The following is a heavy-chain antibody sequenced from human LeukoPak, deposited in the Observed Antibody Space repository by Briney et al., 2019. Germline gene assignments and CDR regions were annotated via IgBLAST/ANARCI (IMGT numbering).Heavy chain of an antibody. V-gene: IGHV4-34*01. Sequence: SETLSPTCAVYGGTFSGYYCSGIRQPPGKGLEWIGEINHSGSTNYNPSLKSRVTISVDTSKNQFSLKLSSVTAADAAVCYCARGDYYDNSGYDYWGERTLVTVSS. CDR3: ARGDYYDNSGYDY. CDR2: INHSGST. J-gene: IGHJ4*02. CDR1: GGTFSGYY. D-gene: IGHD3-22*01.